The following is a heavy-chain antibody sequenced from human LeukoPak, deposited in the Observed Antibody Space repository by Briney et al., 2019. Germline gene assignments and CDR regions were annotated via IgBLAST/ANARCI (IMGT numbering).Heavy chain of an antibody. J-gene: IGHJ5*02. V-gene: IGHV4-39*01. CDR2: VYYSGSP. CDR1: GGSISSSDYY. Sequence: SETLSLTCTVSGGSISSSDYYWGWTRRPPGKGLEWIGTVYYSGSPYYNPSLKSRVTISVDTSKNQFSLKLSSVTAADTAVYYCARQMVIDMLGWFDPWGQGTLVTVSS. CDR3: ARQMVIDMLGWFDP. D-gene: IGHD3-22*01.